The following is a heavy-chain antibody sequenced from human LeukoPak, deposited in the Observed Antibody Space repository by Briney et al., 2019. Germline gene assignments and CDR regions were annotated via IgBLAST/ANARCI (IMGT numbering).Heavy chain of an antibody. J-gene: IGHJ4*02. Sequence: SLRLSCAASGFTFDDYAMHWVRQAPGKGLEWVSGISWNSGSIGYADSVKGRFTISRDNAKNSLYLQMNSLRAEDTASYYCAKDGYGSGSYYQNWGQGTLVTVSS. D-gene: IGHD3-10*01. CDR2: ISWNSGSI. CDR3: AKDGYGSGSYYQN. CDR1: GFTFDDYA. V-gene: IGHV3-9*01.